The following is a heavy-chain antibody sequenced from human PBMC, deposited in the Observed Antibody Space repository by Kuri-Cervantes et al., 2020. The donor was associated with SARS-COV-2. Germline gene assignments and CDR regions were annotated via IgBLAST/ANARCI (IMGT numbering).Heavy chain of an antibody. V-gene: IGHV4-59*01. Sequence: SETLSLTCTVSGGSISSYYWSWIRQPPGKGLEWIGYIYYSGSTNYNPSLKSRVTISVDTSENQFSLKLSSVTAADTAVYYCAREIGYSSSWYSGSYYYFDYWGQGTLVTVSS. CDR1: GGSISSYY. CDR2: IYYSGST. CDR3: AREIGYSSSWYSGSYYYFDY. D-gene: IGHD6-13*01. J-gene: IGHJ4*02.